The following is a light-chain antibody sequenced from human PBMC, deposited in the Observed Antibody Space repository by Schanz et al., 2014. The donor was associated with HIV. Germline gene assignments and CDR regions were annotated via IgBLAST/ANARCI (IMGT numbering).Light chain of an antibody. CDR2: DAS. V-gene: IGKV3D-20*02. CDR3: QHRSTWPLT. J-gene: IGKJ4*01. CDR1: QSVSSSY. Sequence: EFVLTQSPGTLSLSPGDRATLSCRASQSVSSSYLAWYQQKPGLAPRLLIYDASNRATGIPDTFSGSGSGTDFTLTISRLEPEDFAVYYCQHRSTWPLTFGGGTKVGIK.